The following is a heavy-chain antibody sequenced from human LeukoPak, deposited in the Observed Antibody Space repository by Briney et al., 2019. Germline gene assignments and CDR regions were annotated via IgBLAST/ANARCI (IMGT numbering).Heavy chain of an antibody. Sequence: LSETLSLTCAVYGGSFSGYYWSWIRQPPGKGLEWIGEINHSGSTNYNPSLKSRVTISVDTSKNQFSLKLSSVTAADTAVYYCARARFGELSYFDYWGQGTLVTVSS. CDR2: INHSGST. CDR3: ARARFGELSYFDY. CDR1: GGSFSGYY. D-gene: IGHD3-10*01. J-gene: IGHJ4*02. V-gene: IGHV4-34*01.